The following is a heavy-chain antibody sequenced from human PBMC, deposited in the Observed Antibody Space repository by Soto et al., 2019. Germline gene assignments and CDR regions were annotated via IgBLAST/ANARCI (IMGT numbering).Heavy chain of an antibody. J-gene: IGHJ4*02. CDR1: GFTFSSYA. CDR3: ARAYEGDYFDY. CDR2: ISYDGSNK. Sequence: QVQLVESGGGVVQPGRSLRLSCAAYGFTFSSYAMHWVRQAPDKGLEWVAVISYDGSNKYYADSVKGRFTISRDNSKNTLYLQMNSLRAEDTAVYYCARAYEGDYFDYWGQGTLVTVSS. D-gene: IGHD3-16*01. V-gene: IGHV3-30-3*01.